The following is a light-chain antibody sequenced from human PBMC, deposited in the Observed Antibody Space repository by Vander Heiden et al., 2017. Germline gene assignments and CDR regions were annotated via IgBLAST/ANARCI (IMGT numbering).Light chain of an antibody. CDR2: DVN. V-gene: IGLV2-23*02. J-gene: IGLJ1*01. CDR1: STDGGLHSL. CDR3: CAHAGRDTYV. Sequence: SALTQPASVSGAPGQSHTIFATGTSTDGGLHSLVSCYQKHPSKAPKLILHDVNQRPSGVSNRFSGSKSGNTASLTISGLPAEDGADYYCCAHAGRDTYVIGSGTKVTVL.